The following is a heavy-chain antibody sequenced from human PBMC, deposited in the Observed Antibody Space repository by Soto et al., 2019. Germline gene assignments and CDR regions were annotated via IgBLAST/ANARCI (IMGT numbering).Heavy chain of an antibody. D-gene: IGHD3-16*01. CDR1: GFTFSSYG. J-gene: IGHJ3*02. Sequence: GGSLRLSCAASGFTFSSYGMHWVRQAPGKGLEWVAVIWYDGSNKYYADSVKGRFTISRDNSKNTLYLQMNSLRAEDTAVYYCARDPSIMITFGGVGTFDIWGQGTMVTVSS. CDR2: IWYDGSNK. CDR3: ARDPSIMITFGGVGTFDI. V-gene: IGHV3-33*01.